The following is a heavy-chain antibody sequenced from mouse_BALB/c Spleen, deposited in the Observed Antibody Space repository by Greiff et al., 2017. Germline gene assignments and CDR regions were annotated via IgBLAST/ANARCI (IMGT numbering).Heavy chain of an antibody. V-gene: IGHV1-18*01. Sequence: EVKLMESGPELVKPGASVNMSCKASGYTFTDYYMKWVKQSHGKSLEWIGDINPNNGGTIYNQKFKGKATLTVDKSSSTTYMELRSLTSEDTAVYYCARSGKYGNFFAYWGQGTLVTVSA. CDR1: GYTFTDYY. CDR2: INPNNGGT. D-gene: IGHD2-10*02. CDR3: ARSGKYGNFFAY. J-gene: IGHJ3*01.